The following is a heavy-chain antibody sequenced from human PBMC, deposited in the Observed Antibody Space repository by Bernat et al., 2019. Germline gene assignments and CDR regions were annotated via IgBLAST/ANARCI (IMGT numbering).Heavy chain of an antibody. J-gene: IGHJ4*02. Sequence: EVQLVVSGGGLVQPGGSLTRSCAASGFTFRSSWMRWSGQAPGKGLEWVANIKQDGTEIYYVDAVKGRFTISRDNAKNSLYLQMNSLRAEDTAVYYCVKDTDYWGQGTLVTVSS. CDR1: GFTFRSSW. CDR2: IKQDGTEI. CDR3: VKDTDY. V-gene: IGHV3-7*03.